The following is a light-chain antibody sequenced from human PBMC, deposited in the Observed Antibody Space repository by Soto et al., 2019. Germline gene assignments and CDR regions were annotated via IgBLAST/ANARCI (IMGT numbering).Light chain of an antibody. Sequence: EIVLTQSPGTLSLSPGERATLSCRASQSVSSRDLAWYQQKPGQAPRLLIYATSSRAAGIPDWFSGSGSGTDFSLTISRLEPEDVAVYYCQQYDKSPGYTFGEWTKLEIK. V-gene: IGKV3-20*01. CDR2: ATS. CDR1: QSVSSRD. CDR3: QQYDKSPGYT. J-gene: IGKJ2*01.